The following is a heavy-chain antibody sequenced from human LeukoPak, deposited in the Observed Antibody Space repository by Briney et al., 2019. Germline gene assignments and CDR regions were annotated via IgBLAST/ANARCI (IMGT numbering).Heavy chain of an antibody. Sequence: GGSLRLSCAVSGFTFSNYWMSWVRQAPGKGLEWVANIKQEGSEKYYVDSVKGRFTISRDNAKNSLYLQMNSLRAEDTAVYYCARGLDFWNTWGQGTLVTVSS. D-gene: IGHD3/OR15-3a*01. CDR2: IKQEGSEK. V-gene: IGHV3-7*01. CDR3: ARGLDFWNT. J-gene: IGHJ4*02. CDR1: GFTFSNYW.